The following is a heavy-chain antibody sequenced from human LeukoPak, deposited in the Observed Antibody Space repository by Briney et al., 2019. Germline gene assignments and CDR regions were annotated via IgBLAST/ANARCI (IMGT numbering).Heavy chain of an antibody. Sequence: GGSLRLSCAASGFTFSSYSMNWVRQAPGKGLEWVSSISSSSSYIYYADSVKGRFTISRDNAKNTLYLQMNSLRAEDTAVYYCARELRISRNLDYWGQGTLVTVSS. D-gene: IGHD2/OR15-2a*01. CDR3: ARELRISRNLDY. CDR2: ISSSSSYI. V-gene: IGHV3-21*01. J-gene: IGHJ4*02. CDR1: GFTFSSYS.